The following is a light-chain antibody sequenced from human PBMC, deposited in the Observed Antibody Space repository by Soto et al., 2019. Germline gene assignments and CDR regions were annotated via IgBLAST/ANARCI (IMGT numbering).Light chain of an antibody. CDR2: TNN. CDR1: SSNIGSNY. J-gene: IGLJ1*01. V-gene: IGLV1-47*01. Sequence: QSVLTQPPSASGTPGQRVTISCSGSSSNIGSNYVYWYQQLPGTAPKLLIYTNNQRPSGVPDRFSGSKSGTSASLAISGLRSADEADYYCATWDDSLNGYVFGSGTKLTVL. CDR3: ATWDDSLNGYV.